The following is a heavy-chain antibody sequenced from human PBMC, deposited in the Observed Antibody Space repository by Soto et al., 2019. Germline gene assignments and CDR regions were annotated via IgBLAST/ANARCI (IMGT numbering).Heavy chain of an antibody. CDR2: IYSTGNA. Sequence: QVQLQESGPGLVKPLETLSLRCTVSDGSITGYYWSWVRQPAGKGLEWIGRIYSTGNATYTPTLKSRVTMSVVTSQHRSSLESTSVTAADSAMYYCVRGDVFDIWGRGTKVTVSS. CDR3: VRGDVFDI. CDR1: DGSITGYY. J-gene: IGHJ3*02. V-gene: IGHV4-4*07.